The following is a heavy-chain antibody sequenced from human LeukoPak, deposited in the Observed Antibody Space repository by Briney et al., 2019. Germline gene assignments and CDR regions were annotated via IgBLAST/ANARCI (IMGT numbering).Heavy chain of an antibody. CDR3: ARPLTAYYRDGFDK. J-gene: IGHJ3*02. CDR1: GGPYSGYF. Sequence: SETLSLTCAVYGGPYSGYFWTWIRPPPGKGLEWVGEVNHSGSARYNPTLKSRATILVDTSKNQLSPTLTSVRAAVTALYYCARPLTAYYRDGFDKWGQGTMLTVSS. D-gene: IGHD3-9*01. CDR2: VNHSGSA. V-gene: IGHV4-34*01.